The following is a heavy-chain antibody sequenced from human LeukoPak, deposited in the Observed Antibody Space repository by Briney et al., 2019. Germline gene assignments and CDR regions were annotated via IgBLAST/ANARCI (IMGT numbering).Heavy chain of an antibody. V-gene: IGHV1-69*13. Sequence: SVKVSCKASGGTFSSYAISWVRQAPGQGLEWMGGIIPIFGTANYAQKFQGRVTITADESTSTAYMELSSLRSEDTAVYYCARYRYCSGGSRYPPRYYFDYWGQGTLVTVSS. CDR2: IIPIFGTA. CDR3: ARYRYCSGGSRYPPRYYFDY. D-gene: IGHD2-15*01. CDR1: GGTFSSYA. J-gene: IGHJ4*02.